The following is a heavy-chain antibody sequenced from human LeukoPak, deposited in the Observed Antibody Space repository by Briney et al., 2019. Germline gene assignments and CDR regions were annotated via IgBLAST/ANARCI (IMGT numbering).Heavy chain of an antibody. J-gene: IGHJ4*02. Sequence: ASVKVSCKASGYTFTSYGISWGRQAPGQGLEWMGWISAYNGNTNYAQKLQGRVTMTTDTSTSTAYMELRSLRSDDTAVYYCARCVVVVAATPSYFDYWGQGTLVAVSS. CDR2: ISAYNGNT. D-gene: IGHD2-15*01. CDR1: GYTFTSYG. V-gene: IGHV1-18*04. CDR3: ARCVVVVAATPSYFDY.